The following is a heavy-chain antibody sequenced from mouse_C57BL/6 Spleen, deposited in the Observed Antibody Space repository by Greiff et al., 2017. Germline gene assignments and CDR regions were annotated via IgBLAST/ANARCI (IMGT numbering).Heavy chain of an antibody. CDR2: IHPNSGST. V-gene: IGHV1-64*01. CDR3: ARDYGSSYAFAY. J-gene: IGHJ3*01. Sequence: QVQLQQPGAELVKPGASVKLSCKASGYTFTSYWMHWVKLRPGQGLEWIGMIHPNSGSTNYNEKFKSKATLTVDKSSSTAYMQLSSLTSEDSAVYYCARDYGSSYAFAYWGQGTLVTVSA. D-gene: IGHD1-1*01. CDR1: GYTFTSYW.